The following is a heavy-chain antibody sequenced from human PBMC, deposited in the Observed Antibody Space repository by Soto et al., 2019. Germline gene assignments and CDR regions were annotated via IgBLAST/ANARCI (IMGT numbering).Heavy chain of an antibody. J-gene: IGHJ3*02. V-gene: IGHV3-53*01. CDR3: ARYFDAFDM. CDR1: GFTVNTNY. Sequence: PGGSLRLSCAASGFTVNTNYMNWVRQAPGKGLEWVSVIYSGGSTNYADSVRGRFTISRDNSKNTLYLQMNSLRAEDTAMYYCARYFDAFDMWGRGTMVTVSS. CDR2: IYSGGST.